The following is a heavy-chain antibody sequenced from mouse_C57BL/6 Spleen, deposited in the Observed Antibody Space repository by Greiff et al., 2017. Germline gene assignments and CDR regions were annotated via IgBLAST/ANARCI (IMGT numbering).Heavy chain of an antibody. CDR2: INPSNGGT. CDR3: AGAEGLSDGYYGWFAY. J-gene: IGHJ3*01. CDR1: GYTFTSYW. V-gene: IGHV1-53*01. Sequence: LQQPGTELVKPGASVKLSCKASGYTFTSYWMHWVKQRPGQGLEWIGNINPSNGGTNYNEKFKSKATLTVDKSSSTAYLQLSSLTSEDSAVYYGAGAEGLSDGYYGWFAYWGQGTLVTVSA. D-gene: IGHD2-3*01.